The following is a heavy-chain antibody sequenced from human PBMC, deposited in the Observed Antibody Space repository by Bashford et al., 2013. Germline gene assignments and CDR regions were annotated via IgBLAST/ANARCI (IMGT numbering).Heavy chain of an antibody. D-gene: IGHD1-26*01. J-gene: IGHJ4*02. Sequence: WVRQMPGKGLELMGIISPGDSNTIYSPSFQGQVTISADNSITTAYLQWSSLKDSDTAMYYCARQARQWEGSPGGIDHWGQGTLVTVSS. CDR3: ARQARQWEGSPGGIDH. CDR2: ISPGDSNT. V-gene: IGHV5-51*01.